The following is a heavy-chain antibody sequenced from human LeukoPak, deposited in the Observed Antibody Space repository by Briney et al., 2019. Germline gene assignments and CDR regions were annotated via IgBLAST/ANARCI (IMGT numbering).Heavy chain of an antibody. J-gene: IGHJ5*02. CDR1: GGSISSYY. D-gene: IGHD6-13*01. CDR2: IYSSGNT. V-gene: IGHV4-59*01. Sequence: SETLSLTCTVSGGSISSYYWTWIRQPPGKGLEWIGYIYSSGNTKYNPSLKSRVTISLDTSKNQFSLRLSSVTATDTAVYYCARGYSSNWNWFDPWGQGTLVTVSS. CDR3: ARGYSSNWNWFDP.